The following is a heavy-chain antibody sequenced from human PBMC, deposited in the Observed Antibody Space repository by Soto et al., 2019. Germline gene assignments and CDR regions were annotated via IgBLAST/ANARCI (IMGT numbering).Heavy chain of an antibody. V-gene: IGHV1-69*06. D-gene: IGHD2-21*02. CDR3: AREVVTETTLGYFDF. Sequence: ASVKVSCKASGGSFSSDAITWVRQAPGQGLEWIGEIIPMFDTTNYAPGFQGRVTITADTATTTVYMEANRLTPDDTAVYYCAREVVTETTLGYFDFWGQGALVTVSS. J-gene: IGHJ4*02. CDR1: GGSFSSDA. CDR2: IIPMFDTT.